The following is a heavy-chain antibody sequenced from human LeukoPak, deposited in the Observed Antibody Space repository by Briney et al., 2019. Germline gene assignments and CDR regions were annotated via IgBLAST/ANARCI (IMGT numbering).Heavy chain of an antibody. CDR2: IYHSGST. D-gene: IGHD3-16*02. V-gene: IGHV4-38-2*01. CDR3: ARLYGVGGDP. Sequence: SETLSLTCAVSGYSISSGYYWGWIRQPPGKGLEWIGSIYHSGSTYYNPSLKSRVTISVDTSKNQFSLKLSSVTAADTAVYYCARLYGVGGDPWGQGTLVTVSS. CDR1: GYSISSGYY. J-gene: IGHJ5*02.